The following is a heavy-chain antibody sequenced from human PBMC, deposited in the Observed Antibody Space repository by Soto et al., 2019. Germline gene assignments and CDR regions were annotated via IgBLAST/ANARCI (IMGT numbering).Heavy chain of an antibody. CDR1: GYTFTAYY. Sequence: QVQLVQSGAEVKEPGDSVRVSCEASGYTFTAYYIHWVRQAPGQGLEWMGWINPKFGETTYAQDFQGRVSMSRDMSISTVYMDLSSLTSDDTAIYYCARNMDYYYGRGSGNGHGVWGQGTTVTVFS. D-gene: IGHD3-10*02. CDR3: ARNMDYYYGRGSGNGHGV. J-gene: IGHJ6*02. V-gene: IGHV1-2*02. CDR2: INPKFGET.